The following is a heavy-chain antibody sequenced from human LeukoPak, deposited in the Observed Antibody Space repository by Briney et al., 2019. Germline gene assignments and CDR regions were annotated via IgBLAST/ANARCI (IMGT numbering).Heavy chain of an antibody. CDR3: ARYPLSYSDYYMDV. Sequence: GGSLRLSCAAYGFTFSIYYMRWVSQAPGKGLEWVSSISTSGAYIYYADSVKGRFTISRDNAKNSLYLQMNSLRAEDSAVYYCARYPLSYSDYYMDVWGTGTTVTVSS. V-gene: IGHV3-21*01. CDR1: GFTFSIYY. CDR2: ISTSGAYI. J-gene: IGHJ6*03. D-gene: IGHD2-15*01.